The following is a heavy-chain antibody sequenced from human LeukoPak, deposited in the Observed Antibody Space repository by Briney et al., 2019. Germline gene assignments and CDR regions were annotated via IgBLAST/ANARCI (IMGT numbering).Heavy chain of an antibody. V-gene: IGHV3-21*04. CDR1: GFTFTSYS. CDR2: ISTSSSDI. J-gene: IGHJ4*02. CDR3: AGDPEFRSSAGLDC. Sequence: PGGSLRLSCAASGFTFTSYSMSWVRQAPGKGLEWVSFISTSSSDIYYADSVKGRFTISRDNAKNSVYLQMNSLKAEDMAVYFWAGDPEFRSSAGLDCWGQGTLVTVSS. D-gene: IGHD6-6*01.